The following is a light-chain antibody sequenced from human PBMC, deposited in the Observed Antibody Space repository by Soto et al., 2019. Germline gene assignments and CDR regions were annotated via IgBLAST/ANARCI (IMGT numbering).Light chain of an antibody. V-gene: IGKV1-5*03. CDR1: QSISSW. Sequence: DIQMTQSPSTLSASVVDRVTIAFRASQSISSWLAWYQQKPGKAPKLLIYKASSLESGVPSRFSGSGSGTEFTLTISSLQPDDFATYYCQQYNSYRWTFGQGTKVDIK. CDR3: QQYNSYRWT. J-gene: IGKJ1*01. CDR2: KAS.